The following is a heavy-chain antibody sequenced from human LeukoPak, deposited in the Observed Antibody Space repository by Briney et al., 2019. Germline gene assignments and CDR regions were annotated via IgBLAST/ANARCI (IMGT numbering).Heavy chain of an antibody. J-gene: IGHJ4*02. V-gene: IGHV3-23*01. CDR2: ISGSGGST. Sequence: GGSLRLSCAASGFAFSSYAMSWVRQAPGKGLEWVSAISGSGGSTYYADSVKGRFTISRDNSKNTLYLQMNSLRAEDAAVYYCAKTLTYYFDYWGQGTLVTVSS. D-gene: IGHD4-17*01. CDR3: AKTLTYYFDY. CDR1: GFAFSSYA.